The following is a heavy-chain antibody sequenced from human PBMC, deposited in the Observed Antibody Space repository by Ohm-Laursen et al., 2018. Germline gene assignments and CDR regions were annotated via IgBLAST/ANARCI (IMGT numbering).Heavy chain of an antibody. CDR1: GGSFSGYY. CDR3: ARGRSFLPAAFQH. D-gene: IGHD2-2*01. Sequence: SDTLPLTCAVYGGSFSGYYWSWIRQPPGKGLEWIGEINHSGSTNYNPSLKSRVTISVDTSKNQFSLKLSSVTAADTAVYYCARGRSFLPAAFQHWGQGTLVTVSS. CDR2: INHSGST. J-gene: IGHJ1*01. V-gene: IGHV4-34*01.